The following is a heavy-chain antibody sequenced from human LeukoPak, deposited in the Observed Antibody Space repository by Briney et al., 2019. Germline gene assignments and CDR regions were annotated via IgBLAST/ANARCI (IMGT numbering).Heavy chain of an antibody. CDR2: IDYSGST. D-gene: IGHD6-19*01. CDR3: ARHGSDWTFDY. V-gene: IGHV4-59*08. Sequence: SETLSLTCTVSGGSISSYYWSWIRQPPGKGLAWIGFIDYSGSTNCNPSLKSRVTISVDTSKNQFSLKLSSVTAADTAVYYCARHGSDWTFDYWGQGTLVTVSS. J-gene: IGHJ4*02. CDR1: GGSISSYY.